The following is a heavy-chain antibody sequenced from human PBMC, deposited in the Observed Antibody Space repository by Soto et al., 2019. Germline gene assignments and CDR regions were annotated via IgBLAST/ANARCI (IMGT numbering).Heavy chain of an antibody. CDR3: ARRPLRRWFDP. J-gene: IGHJ5*02. CDR2: INHSGST. CDR1: GGSFSGYY. Sequence: KPSETLSLTXAVYGGSFSGYYWSWIRQPPGKGLEWIGEINHSGSTNYNPSLKSRVTISVDTSKNQFSLKLSSVTAADTAVYYCARRPLRRWFDPWGQGTLVTVSS. V-gene: IGHV4-34*01. D-gene: IGHD6-6*01.